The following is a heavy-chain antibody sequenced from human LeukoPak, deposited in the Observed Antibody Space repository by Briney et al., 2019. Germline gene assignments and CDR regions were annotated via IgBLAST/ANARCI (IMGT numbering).Heavy chain of an antibody. D-gene: IGHD2-15*01. CDR1: GFTFSSYG. J-gene: IGHJ4*02. Sequence: EASVKVSCKTSGFTFSSYGISWVRQAPGQGLEWMGWISGYNGDTNYAQNLQGRVTMTTDTSTSTANMELRSLRSDDSAVYYCARGGRYCSGSNCYADYWGQGTLVTVSS. CDR3: ARGGRYCSGSNCYADY. V-gene: IGHV1-18*01. CDR2: ISGYNGDT.